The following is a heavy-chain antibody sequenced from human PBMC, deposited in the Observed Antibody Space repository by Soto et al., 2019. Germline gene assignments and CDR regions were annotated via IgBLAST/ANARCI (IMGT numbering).Heavy chain of an antibody. CDR1: GGSFSGYY. CDR2: INHSGST. V-gene: IGHV4-34*01. CDR3: ARGHYSGSGSPLGMDV. J-gene: IGHJ6*02. Sequence: QVQLQQWGAGLLKPSETLSLTCAVYGGSFSGYYWSWIRQPPGKGLEWIGEINHSGSTNYNPSLMSRVTLSVATSKIQFSLKLSSVTAADTAVYYCARGHYSGSGSPLGMDVWGQGTTVTVSS. D-gene: IGHD3-10*01.